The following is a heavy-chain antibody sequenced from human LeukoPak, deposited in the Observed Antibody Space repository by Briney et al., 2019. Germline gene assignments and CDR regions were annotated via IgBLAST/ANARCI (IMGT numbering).Heavy chain of an antibody. CDR3: ASYYGSGSYYGGALDY. J-gene: IGHJ4*02. CDR1: RFTLSRYV. D-gene: IGHD3-10*01. Sequence: GGSLRLSFPASRFTLSRYVINWVRQPPGKGLEGVALISYDGSNKHYADPLKGRLTISRDDSKSTLYLQMNSLRAEDTAVYYCASYYGSGSYYGGALDYWPQGTLVSVSS. V-gene: IGHV3-30*03. CDR2: ISYDGSNK.